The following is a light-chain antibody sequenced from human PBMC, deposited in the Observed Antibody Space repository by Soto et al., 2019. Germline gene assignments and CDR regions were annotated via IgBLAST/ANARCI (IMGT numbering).Light chain of an antibody. CDR2: WAS. CDR3: QQYESYSPLT. V-gene: IGKV4-1*01. J-gene: IGKJ4*01. Sequence: DIVMTQSPDSLAVSLGERATINCRSSQSVLYSSNNKNYLAWYQQKPGQPPKLLVSWASTRESGVPDRFSGSGSGTEFTLTIAGLQPEDFATYYCQQYESYSPLTFGGGTKVDI. CDR1: QSVLYSSNNKNY.